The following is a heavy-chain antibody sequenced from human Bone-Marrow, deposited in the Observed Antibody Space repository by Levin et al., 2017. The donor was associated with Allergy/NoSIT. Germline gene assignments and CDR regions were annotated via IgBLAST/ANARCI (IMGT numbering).Heavy chain of an antibody. CDR2: TYYRSQWYN. Sequence: SQTLSLTCAISGDSVSSNSVAWHWLRQSPSRGLEWLGRTYYRSQWYNDYAMSVKSRTIINTDTSKNQFSLQVNSVTPEDTAVYYCARAGKAVAGVVAFDIWGQGTMVTVSS. D-gene: IGHD6-19*01. J-gene: IGHJ3*02. V-gene: IGHV6-1*01. CDR3: ARAGKAVAGVVAFDI. CDR1: GDSVSSNSVA.